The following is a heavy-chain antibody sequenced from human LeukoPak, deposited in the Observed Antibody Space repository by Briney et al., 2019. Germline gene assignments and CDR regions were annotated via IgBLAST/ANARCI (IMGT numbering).Heavy chain of an antibody. Sequence: GASVKVSCKASGYTFTDYLMHWVRQAPGQGLEWMGWINPNSGDTSPAQKFQGRVTMTRDTSIGTAYMELSTLRSDDTAVYYCARDRNGDGSAYFDYWGQGTLVTVSS. J-gene: IGHJ4*02. CDR3: ARDRNGDGSAYFDY. CDR2: INPNSGDT. D-gene: IGHD5-24*01. CDR1: GYTFTDYL. V-gene: IGHV1-2*02.